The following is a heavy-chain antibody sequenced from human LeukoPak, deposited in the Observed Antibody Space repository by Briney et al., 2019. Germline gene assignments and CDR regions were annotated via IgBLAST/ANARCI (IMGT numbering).Heavy chain of an antibody. Sequence: PGGSLRLSCAAPGFTFSNYAMNWVRQPPGKGLEWVGEIYHSGSTNYNPSLMRRITISVDKSKTQVSLNLSSGTAADAAMYYCATSTVMNEYCLDCWAQGTLVTVSS. D-gene: IGHD4-17*01. CDR1: GFTFSNYAM. V-gene: IGHV4-4*02. CDR3: ATSTVMNEYCLDC. CDR2: IYHSGST. J-gene: IGHJ4*02.